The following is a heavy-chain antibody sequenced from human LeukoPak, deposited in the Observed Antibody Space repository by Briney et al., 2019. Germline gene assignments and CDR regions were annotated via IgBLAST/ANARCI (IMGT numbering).Heavy chain of an antibody. CDR2: VSGGGTST. CDR3: AKRITVSAGFSFDS. V-gene: IGHV3-23*01. D-gene: IGHD6-19*01. Sequence: PGGSLRLSCVGSGFSFSRFAMSWVRQAPGKGLEWVSNVSGGGTSTWYADSVKGRFSISRDDSKNMQFLQMNSLRPEDTALYFCAKRITVSAGFSFDSWGLGILVTVSS. CDR1: GFSFSRFA. J-gene: IGHJ4*02.